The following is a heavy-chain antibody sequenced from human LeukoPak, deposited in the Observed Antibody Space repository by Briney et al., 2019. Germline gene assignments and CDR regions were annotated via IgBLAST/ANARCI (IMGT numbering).Heavy chain of an antibody. CDR2: IYYSGDR. Sequence: PSETLSLTCTVSGGSISGSKYYGGWIRQPPGKGLEWIGSIYYSGDRYYIPSLKSRVTISVDTSKNQFSLKLSSVTAADTAVYYCARVIAGVPLGFTGRYYYCHMDVWGKGTTVAVSS. CDR3: ARVIAGVPLGFTGRYYYCHMDV. V-gene: IGHV4-39*07. D-gene: IGHD3-9*01. J-gene: IGHJ6*03. CDR1: GGSISGSKYY.